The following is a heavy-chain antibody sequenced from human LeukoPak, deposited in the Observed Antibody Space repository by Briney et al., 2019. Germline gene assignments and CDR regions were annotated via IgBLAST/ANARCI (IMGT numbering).Heavy chain of an antibody. V-gene: IGHV3-23*01. CDR2: ISGSGGST. Sequence: GGSLRLSCAASGFTFSNYAMSWVRQAPGKGLEWVSVISGSGGSTYHTDSVKGRFTISRDNSNNTLYLQMNSLRAEDTAIYYCAKVRSAVVAAATNYWGQGTLVTVSS. D-gene: IGHD2-15*01. J-gene: IGHJ4*02. CDR1: GFTFSNYA. CDR3: AKVRSAVVAAATNY.